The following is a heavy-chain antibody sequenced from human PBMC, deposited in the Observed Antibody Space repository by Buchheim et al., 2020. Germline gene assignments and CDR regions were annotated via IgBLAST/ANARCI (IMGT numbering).Heavy chain of an antibody. V-gene: IGHV3-33*01. J-gene: IGHJ4*02. D-gene: IGHD3-3*01. CDR1: GFTFSSYG. CDR2: IWYDGSNT. CDR3: ARDRDLSLEWLLDFDY. Sequence: QVQLVESGGGVVQPGRSLRLSCAASGFTFSSYGMHWVRQAPGKGLEWVAVIWYDGSNTYYADSVKGRFTISSDNSKNTPYLPMNSLRAEDTAVYYWARDRDLSLEWLLDFDYWGQGTL.